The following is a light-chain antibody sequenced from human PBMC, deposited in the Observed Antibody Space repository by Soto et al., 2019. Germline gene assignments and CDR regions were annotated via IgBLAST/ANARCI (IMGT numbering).Light chain of an antibody. CDR1: QSVSSY. Sequence: EVVMTQSRANLSVSPGETATLSFRASQSVSSYLAWYQQKPGQAPRLLIYRSSTLAPGAPDRFSASGSGTDFTLTISRLEPDYFAVYFCQRYGRSQWTFGQGTKVDIK. J-gene: IGKJ1*01. CDR3: QRYGRSQWT. CDR2: RSS. V-gene: IGKV3D-15*01.